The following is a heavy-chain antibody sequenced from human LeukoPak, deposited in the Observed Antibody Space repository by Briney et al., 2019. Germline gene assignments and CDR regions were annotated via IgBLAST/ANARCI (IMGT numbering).Heavy chain of an antibody. CDR1: GFTFSSYG. Sequence: GGSLRLSCAASGFTFSSYGMHWVRQAPGKGLEWVSAISGSGGSTYYADSVKGRFTISRDNSKNTLYLQMNSLRAEDTAVYCCAKVFGIVVVPADYMDVWGKGTTVTVSS. V-gene: IGHV3-23*01. D-gene: IGHD2-2*01. CDR2: ISGSGGST. J-gene: IGHJ6*03. CDR3: AKVFGIVVVPADYMDV.